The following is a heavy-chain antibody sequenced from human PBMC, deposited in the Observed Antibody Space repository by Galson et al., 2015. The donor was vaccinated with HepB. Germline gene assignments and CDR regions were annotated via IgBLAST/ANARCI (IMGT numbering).Heavy chain of an antibody. CDR2: ISSNGGST. V-gene: IGHV3-64D*06. D-gene: IGHD3-22*01. J-gene: IGHJ4*02. CDR3: VKDESSMIVADFDY. Sequence: SLRLSCAASGFTFSSYAMHWVRQAPGKGLEYVSAISSNGGSTYYADSVKGRFTISRDNSKNTLYLQMSSLRAEDTAVYYRVKDESSMIVADFDYWGQGTLVTVSS. CDR1: GFTFSSYA.